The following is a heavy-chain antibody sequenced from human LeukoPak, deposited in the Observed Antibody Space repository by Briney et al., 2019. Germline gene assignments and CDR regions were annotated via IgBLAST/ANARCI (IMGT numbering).Heavy chain of an antibody. CDR1: GFTFSSYS. J-gene: IGHJ4*02. V-gene: IGHV3-48*01. CDR2: ISSSSSTI. D-gene: IGHD3-3*01. Sequence: GGSLRLSCAASGFTFSSYSMNWVRRAPGKGLEWVSSISSSSSTIYYADSVKGRFTISRDNAKNSLYLQMNSLRAEDTAVYYCALSGYYRGYYFDYWGQGTLVTVSS. CDR3: ALSGYYRGYYFDY.